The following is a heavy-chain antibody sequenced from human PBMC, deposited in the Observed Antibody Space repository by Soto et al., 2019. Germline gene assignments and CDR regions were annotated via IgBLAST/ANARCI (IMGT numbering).Heavy chain of an antibody. CDR2: ISYDGSNK. V-gene: IGHV3-30*03. CDR3: ARDANYYDSSGNYYDVFDI. Sequence: PGGSLRLSCAASGFTFSSYGMHWVRQAPGKGLEWVAVISYDGSNKYYADSVKGRFTISRDNSKNTLYLQMNSLRAEDTAVYYCARDANYYDSSGNYYDVFDIWGQGTMVTVSS. J-gene: IGHJ3*02. CDR1: GFTFSSYG. D-gene: IGHD3-22*01.